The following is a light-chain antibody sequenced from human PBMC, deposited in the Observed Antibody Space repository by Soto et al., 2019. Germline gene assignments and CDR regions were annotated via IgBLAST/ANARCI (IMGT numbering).Light chain of an antibody. CDR1: SSDVGAYNY. V-gene: IGLV2-14*01. Sequence: QSVLTQPASVSGSPGQSITISCTGTSSDVGAYNYVSWYQQHPGKAPKLMIFEVIDRPSGVSNRFSGSKSGNTASLTISGHQAEDEADYYCSSYTSSNTLVFGGGTKLTVL. CDR2: EVI. CDR3: SSYTSSNTLV. J-gene: IGLJ2*01.